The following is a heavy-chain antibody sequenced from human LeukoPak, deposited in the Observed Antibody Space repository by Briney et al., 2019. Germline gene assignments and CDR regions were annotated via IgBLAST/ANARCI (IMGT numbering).Heavy chain of an antibody. D-gene: IGHD3-10*01. CDR2: IYSGGST. Sequence: GVSLRLSCAASGFTVSTNYMSWVRQAPGKGLEGVSIIYSGGSTYYADSVKGRFTISRDNSKNTLYLKMNSLRAEDTAVYYCATKFGKLVMDAFDIWGQGTRVTVSS. CDR3: ATKFGKLVMDAFDI. J-gene: IGHJ3*02. V-gene: IGHV3-53*01. CDR1: GFTVSTNY.